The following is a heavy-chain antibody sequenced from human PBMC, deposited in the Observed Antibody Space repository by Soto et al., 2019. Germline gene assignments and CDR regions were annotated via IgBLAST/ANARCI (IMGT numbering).Heavy chain of an antibody. CDR3: SGESIAVAGTLDY. D-gene: IGHD6-19*01. V-gene: IGHV4-4*07. CDR1: GGSISSYY. J-gene: IGHJ4*02. Sequence: QVQLQESGPGLVKPSETLSLTCTVSGGSISSYYWSWIRQPAGKGLEWIGRIYTSGSTNYNPSLKSRVTMSVDTSKNQFSLKRSSVTAADTAVYYCSGESIAVAGTLDYWGQGTLVTVSS. CDR2: IYTSGST.